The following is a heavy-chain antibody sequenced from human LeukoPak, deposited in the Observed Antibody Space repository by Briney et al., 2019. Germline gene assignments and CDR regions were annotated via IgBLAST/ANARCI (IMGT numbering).Heavy chain of an antibody. CDR1: GYSFTSSG. CDR3: ARWNPGVPAAGFDY. D-gene: IGHD2-2*01. CDR2: IYPGDSDT. Sequence: GESLKISCKGSGYSFTSSGIGWVRQIPGKALEGMGIIYPGDSDTRYSPSFQGQVTISADKSISTAYLQWSSLKASDTAMYYCARWNPGVPAAGFDYWGQGTLVTVSS. V-gene: IGHV5-51*01. J-gene: IGHJ4*02.